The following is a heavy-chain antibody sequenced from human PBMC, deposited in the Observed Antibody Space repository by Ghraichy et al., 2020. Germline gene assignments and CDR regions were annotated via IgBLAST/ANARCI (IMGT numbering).Heavy chain of an antibody. D-gene: IGHD3-10*01. Sequence: GASLRLSCAASGFTFSDYYMSWIRQAPGKGLEWVSYISSSSSYTNYADSVKGRFTISRDNAKNSLYLQMNSLRAEDTAVYYCARFSYGSGSYYFDYWGQGTLVTVSS. V-gene: IGHV3-11*03. CDR2: ISSSSSYT. CDR3: ARFSYGSGSYYFDY. J-gene: IGHJ4*02. CDR1: GFTFSDYY.